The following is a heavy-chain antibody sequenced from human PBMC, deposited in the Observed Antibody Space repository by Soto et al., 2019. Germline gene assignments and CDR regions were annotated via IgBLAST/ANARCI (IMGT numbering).Heavy chain of an antibody. CDR2: MNPNSGNT. D-gene: IGHD6-19*01. V-gene: IGHV1-8*01. J-gene: IGHJ3*02. Sequence: QVQLVQSGAEVKKPGASVKVSCKASGYTFTSYDINWVRQATGQGLEWMGWMNPNSGNTGYEQKFQGRVTMTRNTSISTAYMELSSLRSEDTAVYYCARAGIAVAGTDSDAFDIWGQGTMVTVSS. CDR3: ARAGIAVAGTDSDAFDI. CDR1: GYTFTSYD.